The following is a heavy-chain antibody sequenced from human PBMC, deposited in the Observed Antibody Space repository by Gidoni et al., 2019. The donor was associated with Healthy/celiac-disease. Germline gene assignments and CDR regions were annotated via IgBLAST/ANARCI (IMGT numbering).Heavy chain of an antibody. CDR3: ARLEGENTFDY. D-gene: IGHD2-21*01. V-gene: IGHV3-21*01. J-gene: IGHJ4*02. CDR1: GFTFSSYS. CDR2: ISSSGSTI. Sequence: EVQLVESGGGLVKPGGSLRLSCAASGFTFSSYSMNWVRQAPGKGLEWVSSISSSGSTIYYADSVKGRFTISRDNAKNSLYLQMNSLRAEDTAVYYCARLEGENTFDYWGQGTLVTVSS.